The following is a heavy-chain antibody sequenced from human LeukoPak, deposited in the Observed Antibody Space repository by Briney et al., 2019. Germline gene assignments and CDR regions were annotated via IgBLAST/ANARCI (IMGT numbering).Heavy chain of an antibody. CDR1: GGSISSYY. V-gene: IGHV4-59*01. J-gene: IGHJ4*02. D-gene: IGHD1-26*01. CDR2: IYYSGST. CDR3: AGVSSGSLGY. Sequence: SETLSLTCTVSGGSISSYYWSWIRQPPGKGLEWIGYIYYSGSTNYNPSLKSRVTISVDTSKNQFSLKLSSVTAADTAVYYCAGVSSGSLGYWGQGTLVTVSS.